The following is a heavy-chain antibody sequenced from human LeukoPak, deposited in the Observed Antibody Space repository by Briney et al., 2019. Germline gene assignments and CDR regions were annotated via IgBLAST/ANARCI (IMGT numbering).Heavy chain of an antibody. D-gene: IGHD3-22*01. CDR2: IDQDGSGK. J-gene: IGHJ4*02. CDR1: GFTFSGNW. Sequence: GGSLRLSCAASGFTFSGNWMSWVRQAPGKGLEWLANIDQDGSGKYYLDSVKGRFTISRDNAKNSLYLQMNSLRAEGTAVYYCARDAKYYHDSSGYYWGQGTLVTVSS. V-gene: IGHV3-7*01. CDR3: ARDAKYYHDSSGYY.